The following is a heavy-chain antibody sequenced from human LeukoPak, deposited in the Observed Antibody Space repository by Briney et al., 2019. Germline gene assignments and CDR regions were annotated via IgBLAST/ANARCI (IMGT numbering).Heavy chain of an antibody. Sequence: GASVKVSCKASGYTFTSYYMQWVRQAPGQGLEWMGIINPSGGSTSYAQKFQGRVTMTRDTSTSTVYMELSSLRSEDTAVYYCARRDGYNYHYYGMDVWGQGTTVTVSS. J-gene: IGHJ6*02. V-gene: IGHV1-46*01. CDR1: GYTFTSYY. CDR2: INPSGGST. CDR3: ARRDGYNYHYYGMDV. D-gene: IGHD5-24*01.